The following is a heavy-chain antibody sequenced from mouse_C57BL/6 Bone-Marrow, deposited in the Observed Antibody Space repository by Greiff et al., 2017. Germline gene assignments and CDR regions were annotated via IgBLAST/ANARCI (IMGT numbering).Heavy chain of an antibody. J-gene: IGHJ3*01. CDR2: IDPENGDT. D-gene: IGHD1-1*01. Sequence: VQLQQSGAELVRPGASVKLSCTASGFNIKDDYMHWVKQRPEQGLEWIGWIDPENGDTEYASKFQGKATITADTSSNTAYLQLSSLTSEDTAVYYCTIEGSSSFAYWGQGTLVTVSA. V-gene: IGHV14-4*01. CDR1: GFNIKDDY. CDR3: TIEGSSSFAY.